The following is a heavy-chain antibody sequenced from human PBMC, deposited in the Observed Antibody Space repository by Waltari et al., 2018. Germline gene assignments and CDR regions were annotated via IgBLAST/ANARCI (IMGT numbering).Heavy chain of an antibody. CDR3: ARDEVVADNFHEC. Sequence: EVQLVESGGGLIQPGGSLRLSCAASGFTVSSNYMSWVRQAPGKGLEWVSVIYSGGSTYYADSVKGRFTISRDNSKNTLYLQMNSLRAEDTAVYYCARDEVVADNFHECWGQGTLVTVSS. V-gene: IGHV3-53*01. CDR1: GFTVSSNY. CDR2: IYSGGST. D-gene: IGHD3-22*01. J-gene: IGHJ4*02.